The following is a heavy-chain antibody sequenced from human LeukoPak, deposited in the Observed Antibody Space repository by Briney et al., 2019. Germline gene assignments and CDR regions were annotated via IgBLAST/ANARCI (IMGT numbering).Heavy chain of an antibody. CDR2: INHSGST. Sequence: SETLSLTCAVYGGSFSGYYWSWIRQPPRKGLEWIGEINHSGSTNYNPSLKSRVTISVDTSKNQFSLKLSSVTAADAAVYYCARVRNSGSLSYYYYYMDVWGKGTTVTVSS. CDR1: GGSFSGYY. D-gene: IGHD1-26*01. CDR3: ARVRNSGSLSYYYYYMDV. V-gene: IGHV4-34*01. J-gene: IGHJ6*03.